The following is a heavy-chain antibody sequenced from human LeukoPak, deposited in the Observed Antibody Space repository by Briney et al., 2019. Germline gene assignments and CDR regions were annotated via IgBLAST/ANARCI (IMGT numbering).Heavy chain of an antibody. CDR2: INPNSGGT. CDR1: GYTFTVYY. D-gene: IGHD6-13*01. Sequence: AASVKLSRKASGYTFTVYYMHWVRHARGQGHEWMGWINPNSGGTNTAQKSQGRVTMTRDTSISTAYMELSRLRSDDTAVYYCARAGSSSRCVNDHWGEVTLVTVSS. J-gene: IGHJ4*02. V-gene: IGHV1-2*02. CDR3: ARAGSSSRCVNDH.